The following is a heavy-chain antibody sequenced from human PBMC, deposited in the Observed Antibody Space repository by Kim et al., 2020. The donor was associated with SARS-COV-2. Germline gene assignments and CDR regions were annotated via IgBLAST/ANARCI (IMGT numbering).Heavy chain of an antibody. CDR1: GGSISSYC. CDR2: IYYSGST. CDR3: ARGPFEYSTSSGYYFYGLDV. Sequence: SETLSLTCTVSGGSISSYCWSWIRQPPGKGLEWIGYIYYSGSTTYSPSLKSRVTISVDTSKKQFSLQLNSVTAADTAVYYCARGPFEYSTSSGYYFYGLDVWGQGTTVTVSS. D-gene: IGHD6-6*01. V-gene: IGHV4-59*13. J-gene: IGHJ6*02.